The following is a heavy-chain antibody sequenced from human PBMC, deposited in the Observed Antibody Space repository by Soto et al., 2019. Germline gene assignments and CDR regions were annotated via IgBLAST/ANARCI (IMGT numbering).Heavy chain of an antibody. Sequence: SETLSLTCSVSGGSISSSSYFWGWIRQPPGKGLEWIGSIYYSGSTYYNPSLKSRVTVSVDTSKNQFSLKLSSVTAADTAVYYCARGPTMTTDYWGQGTLVTVSS. CDR3: ARGPTMTTDY. CDR1: GGSISSSSYF. D-gene: IGHD4-17*01. CDR2: IYYSGST. J-gene: IGHJ4*02. V-gene: IGHV4-39*01.